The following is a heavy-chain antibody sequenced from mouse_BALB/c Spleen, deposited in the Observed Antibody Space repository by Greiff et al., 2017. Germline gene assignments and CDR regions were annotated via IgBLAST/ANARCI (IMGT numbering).Heavy chain of an antibody. CDR2: INPSTGYT. D-gene: IGHD2-14*01. J-gene: IGHJ4*01. V-gene: IGHV1-4*02. Sequence: VKVVESAAELAKPGASVKMSCKASGYTFTSYWMHWVKQRPGQGLEWIGYINPSTGYTEYNQKFKDKATLTADKSSSTAYMQLSSLTSEDSAVYYCARSRRYDGDAMDYWGQGTSVTVSS. CDR3: ARSRRYDGDAMDY. CDR1: GYTFTSYW.